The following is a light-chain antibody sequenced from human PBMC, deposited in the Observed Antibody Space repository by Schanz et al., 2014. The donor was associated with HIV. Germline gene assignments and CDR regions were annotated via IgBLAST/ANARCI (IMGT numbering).Light chain of an antibody. CDR1: SSNIGDNY. CDR2: DNN. CDR3: AVWDNALSSVM. J-gene: IGLJ3*02. V-gene: IGLV1-51*01. Sequence: QSVLTQPPSVSAAPGQKVAISCSGGSSNIGDNYVSWYQQFPGTAPKLLIYDNNRRPSGIPGRFSGAKSGTSATLAITGLQTGDEAHYYCAVWDNALSSVMFGGGTKLTVL.